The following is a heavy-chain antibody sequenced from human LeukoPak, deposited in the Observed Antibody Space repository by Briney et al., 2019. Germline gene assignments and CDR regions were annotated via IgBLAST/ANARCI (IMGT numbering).Heavy chain of an antibody. CDR3: AAVRGSGY. V-gene: IGHV4-39*07. J-gene: IGHJ4*02. D-gene: IGHD3-10*02. CDR2: IYYSGST. Sequence: PSETLSLTCTVSGGSISSSSYYWGWIRQPPGKGLEWIGSIYYSGSTYYNPSLKSRVTISVDTSKNQFSLKLSSVTAADTAVYYCAAVRGSGYWGQGTLVTVSS. CDR1: GGSISSSSYY.